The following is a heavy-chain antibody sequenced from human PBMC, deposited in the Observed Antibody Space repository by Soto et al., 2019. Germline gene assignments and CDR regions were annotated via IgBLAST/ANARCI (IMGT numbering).Heavy chain of an antibody. Sequence: EVQLVESGGGSVQPGGSLRLSCAASGFTFSSHWMRWARQHTGKGLVWVSDINTDGTTTRYADSVKGRFTISRDNAKNTVYLQMNSLRAEDTAVYYCVSDVIAGRNYWGQGTLVPVFS. V-gene: IGHV3-74*01. D-gene: IGHD3-10*01. CDR2: INTDGTTT. J-gene: IGHJ4*02. CDR3: VSDVIAGRNY. CDR1: GFTFSSHW.